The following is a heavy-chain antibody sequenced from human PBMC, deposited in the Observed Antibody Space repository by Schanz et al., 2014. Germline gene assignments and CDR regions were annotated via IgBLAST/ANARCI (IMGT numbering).Heavy chain of an antibody. V-gene: IGHV1-46*01. J-gene: IGHJ3*01. CDR1: GYTFTSYY. CDR2: IIPILDKT. Sequence: QVQLVQSGAEVKKPGASVKVSCKASGYTFTSYYMHWVRQAPGQGLEWMGRIIPILDKTNYAQKFQGRVTMTADKSTSTVYMELRNVRYDDTAMYYCARGIPYCSSTSCSGLDAYDVWGQGTLVTVSS. D-gene: IGHD2-2*01. CDR3: ARGIPYCSSTSCSGLDAYDV.